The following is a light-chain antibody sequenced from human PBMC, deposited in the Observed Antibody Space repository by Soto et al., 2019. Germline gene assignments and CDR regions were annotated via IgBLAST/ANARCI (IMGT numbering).Light chain of an antibody. CDR3: QQYGESPWT. CDR2: GAS. Sequence: EVVLTQSPGTLSLSPGEIATLYFSASQSVGRTYLAWYQQKPGQAPRLLIYGASSRATGIPDRFSGSGSGTDFTLTINRLEPEDFAVYHCQQYGESPWTFGQGTKVDIK. CDR1: QSVGRTY. V-gene: IGKV3-20*01. J-gene: IGKJ1*01.